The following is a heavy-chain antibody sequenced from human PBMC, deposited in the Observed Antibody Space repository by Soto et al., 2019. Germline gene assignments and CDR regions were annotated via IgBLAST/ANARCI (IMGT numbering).Heavy chain of an antibody. CDR2: IHSSGST. V-gene: IGHV4-4*07. CDR1: GASMNSYH. J-gene: IGHJ5*02. Sequence: SETLSLTXTVSGASMNSYHWSWIRQPAGKGLEWVGHIHSSGSTNYNPSLKSRVTMSVDTSKNQFSLRLMSLTAADTAVYYCARDQGVAAAGITWFDPWGQGSLVTVSS. D-gene: IGHD6-13*01. CDR3: ARDQGVAAAGITWFDP.